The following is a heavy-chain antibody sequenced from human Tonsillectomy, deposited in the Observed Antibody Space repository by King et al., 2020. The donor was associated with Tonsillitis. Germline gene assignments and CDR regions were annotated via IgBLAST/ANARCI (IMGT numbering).Heavy chain of an antibody. V-gene: IGHV3-30-3*01. CDR1: GFIFSRHW. CDR2: ISGDVSNE. Sequence: VQLVESGGGVVQPGRSLRLSCVVSGFIFSRHWMHWVRQAPGKGLEWVAVISGDVSNEYYADSVKGRFTIFRDNSKNTLYLEMNNLRAEDTAVYYCARESDSKDYWGQGTLVTVSS. J-gene: IGHJ4*02. D-gene: IGHD2-21*02. CDR3: ARESDSKDY.